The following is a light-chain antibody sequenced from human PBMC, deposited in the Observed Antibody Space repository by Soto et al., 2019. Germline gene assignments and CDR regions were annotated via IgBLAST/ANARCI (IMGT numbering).Light chain of an antibody. V-gene: IGKV2-28*01. CDR3: MQALQPPYT. J-gene: IGKJ2*01. CDR2: LGS. CDR1: QSLLYGAGYMY. Sequence: DVVMTQSPLSLPVTPGEPASISCRSSQSLLYGAGYMYVDWYLQKPGQPPQILIFLGSNRASGVPDRLSGSVSGTDFTLKISRVETEDVGVYYCMQALQPPYTFGQGTKLQIK.